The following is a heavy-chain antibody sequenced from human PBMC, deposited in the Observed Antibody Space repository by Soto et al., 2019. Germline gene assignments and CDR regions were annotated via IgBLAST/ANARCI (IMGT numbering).Heavy chain of an antibody. J-gene: IGHJ5*01. CDR3: ARYYDFWSGCFDP. V-gene: IGHV4-34*01. D-gene: IGHD3-3*01. CDR2: INHSGST. CDR1: GGSFSGYY. Sequence: SETLSLTCAVYGGSFSGYYWSWIRQPPGKGLEWIGEINHSGSTNYNPSLKSRVTISVDTSKNQFSLKLSSVTAADTAVYYCARYYDFWSGCFDPWGQGKTVTVSS.